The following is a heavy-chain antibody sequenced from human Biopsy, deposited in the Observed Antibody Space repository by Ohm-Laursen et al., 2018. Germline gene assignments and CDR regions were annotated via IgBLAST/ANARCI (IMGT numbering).Heavy chain of an antibody. CDR1: GYMFYSYG. D-gene: IGHD3-10*01. CDR3: ARDRHHAAGSYAGMDV. Sequence: ATVKISCKTSGYMFYSYGVSWVRLAPGQGPEWMGWISGYNGNTNYPQSLQGRVTLTTDASSSTAYMELRGLRSDDTAVYYCARDRHHAAGSYAGMDVWGQGTTVTVSS. CDR2: ISGYNGNT. V-gene: IGHV1-18*01. J-gene: IGHJ6*02.